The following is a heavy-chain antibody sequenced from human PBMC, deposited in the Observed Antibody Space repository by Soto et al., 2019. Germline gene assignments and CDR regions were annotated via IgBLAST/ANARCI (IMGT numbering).Heavy chain of an antibody. J-gene: IGHJ4*02. V-gene: IGHV3-11*06. Sequence: KSGGSLRLSCAASGFPFSDYYMSWIRQAPGEGLEWISYISSSAYTIYADSVKGRFTISRDNAKNSLFLQMTSLRVEDTAAYYCARNFDSGGYYSDYWGQGALVTVSS. CDR2: ISSSAYT. CDR1: GFPFSDYY. D-gene: IGHD3-22*01. CDR3: ARNFDSGGYYSDY.